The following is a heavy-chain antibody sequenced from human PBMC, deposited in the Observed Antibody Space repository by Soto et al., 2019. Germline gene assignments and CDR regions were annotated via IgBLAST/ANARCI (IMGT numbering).Heavy chain of an antibody. Sequence: QVQLVESGGGVVQPGRSLRLSCAASGFTFSSYAMHWVRQAPGKGLEWVAVISYDGSNKYYADSVKGRFTISRDNSKNTLYLQMNSLRAEDTAVYYCASNPITIFGVVIYYGMDVWGQGTTVTVSS. J-gene: IGHJ6*02. V-gene: IGHV3-30-3*01. CDR2: ISYDGSNK. CDR3: ASNPITIFGVVIYYGMDV. CDR1: GFTFSSYA. D-gene: IGHD3-3*01.